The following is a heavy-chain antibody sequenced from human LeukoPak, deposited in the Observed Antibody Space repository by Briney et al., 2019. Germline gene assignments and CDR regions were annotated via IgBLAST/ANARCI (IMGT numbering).Heavy chain of an antibody. J-gene: IGHJ5*02. D-gene: IGHD2-2*01. CDR1: GGSISSYY. Sequence: SETLSLTCTVSGGSISSYYWSWIREPPGKGLEWIGYIYYSGSTNYNPSLKSRVTISVDTSKNQFPLKLSSVTAADTAVYYCARGYQLLPARFDPWGQGTLVTVSS. CDR2: IYYSGST. V-gene: IGHV4-59*01. CDR3: ARGYQLLPARFDP.